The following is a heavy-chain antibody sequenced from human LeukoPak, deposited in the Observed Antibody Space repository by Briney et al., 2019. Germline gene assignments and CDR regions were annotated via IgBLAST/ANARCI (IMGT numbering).Heavy chain of an antibody. V-gene: IGHV1-69*13. Sequence: SVKVSCKASGGTFSSYAISWVRQAPGQGLEWMGGIIPIFGTANYAQKFQGRVTITADESTSTAYMELSSLRSEDTAVYYCARAGGVAMVRGAEYYFDYWGQGTLVTVSS. CDR3: ARAGGVAMVRGAEYYFDY. J-gene: IGHJ4*02. CDR1: GGTFSSYA. D-gene: IGHD3-10*01. CDR2: IIPIFGTA.